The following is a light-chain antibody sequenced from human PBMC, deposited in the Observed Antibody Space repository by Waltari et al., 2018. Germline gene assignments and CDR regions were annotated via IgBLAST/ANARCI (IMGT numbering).Light chain of an antibody. CDR2: AAS. V-gene: IGKV1-8*01. J-gene: IGKJ5*01. Sequence: AIRMTQSPSSFSASTGDRVTITCRASKGISSYLAWYQQKPGKAPKLLIDAASTLQSGVPSRFSGSGSGTDFTLTISCLQSEDFATYYCQQYYSYPITFGQGTRLEIK. CDR1: KGISSY. CDR3: QQYYSYPIT.